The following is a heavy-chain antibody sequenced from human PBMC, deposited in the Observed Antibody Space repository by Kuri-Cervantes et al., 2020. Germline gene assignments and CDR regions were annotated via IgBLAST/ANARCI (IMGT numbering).Heavy chain of an antibody. V-gene: IGHV4-34*01. CDR1: GGSFSGYY. CDR3: ARRGITMIRGVIETSFDY. Sequence: SETLSLTCAVYGGSFSGYYWSWIRQPPGKGLEWIGEINHSGSTNYNPSLKSRVTISVDTSKNQFSLRLSSVTAADTAVYYCARRGITMIRGVIETSFDYWGQGTLVTVSS. CDR2: INHSGST. D-gene: IGHD3-10*01. J-gene: IGHJ4*02.